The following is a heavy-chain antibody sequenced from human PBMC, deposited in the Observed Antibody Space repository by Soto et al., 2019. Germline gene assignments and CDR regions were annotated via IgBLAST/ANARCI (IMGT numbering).Heavy chain of an antibody. Sequence: QVQLVQSGAEVKKPGSSVKVSCKASGGTFSSYANSWVRQAPGQGLEWMGGIIAVFGTANYAQKYQGRDTLTADEATSTDYKELSSLRSEDTAVSSCARMLPLATVTTQRDYYYGMDVWGQGTTVTVSS. CDR2: IIAVFGTA. CDR3: ARMLPLATVTTQRDYYYGMDV. J-gene: IGHJ6*02. V-gene: IGHV1-69*01. CDR1: GGTFSSYA. D-gene: IGHD4-17*01.